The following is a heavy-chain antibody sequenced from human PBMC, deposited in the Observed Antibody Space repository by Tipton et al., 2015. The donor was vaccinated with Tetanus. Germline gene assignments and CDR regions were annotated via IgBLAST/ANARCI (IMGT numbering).Heavy chain of an antibody. Sequence: LRLSCAVSGGSIRSGDYSWNWIRQPPGKGLEWLGYIYYSGSTNYNPSLKSRVTISVDTSKNQFSPKLSSVTAADTAMYYCARGTGDYWGQGTLVTVSS. CDR2: IYYSGST. CDR1: GGSIRSGDYS. V-gene: IGHV4-61*08. D-gene: IGHD1-14*01. J-gene: IGHJ4*02. CDR3: ARGTGDY.